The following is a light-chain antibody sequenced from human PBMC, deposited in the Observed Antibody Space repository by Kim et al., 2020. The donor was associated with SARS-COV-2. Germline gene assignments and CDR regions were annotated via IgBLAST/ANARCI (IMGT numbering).Light chain of an antibody. CDR3: QVWDSSSDHVV. CDR1: NIGSKS. Sequence: SYELTQPPSVSVAPGKTARITCGGNNIGSKSVHWYQQKPGQAPVLVIYYDSDRPSWIPERFSGSNSGNTATLTISRVEAGDEADYYCQVWDSSSDHVVFGGGTQLTVL. V-gene: IGLV3-21*04. CDR2: YDS. J-gene: IGLJ2*01.